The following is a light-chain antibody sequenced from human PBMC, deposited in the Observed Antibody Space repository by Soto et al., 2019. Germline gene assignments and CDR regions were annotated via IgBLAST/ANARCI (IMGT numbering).Light chain of an antibody. Sequence: DIVMTQSPESLAVSLGERATINCKSSQSVFYSSNNKNYLTWYQQKPGQTPKLLIYWASTRESGVPDRFSGSGSETDFTLTISSLQAEDVAVYYCQQYYSLPLTFGGGTKVEIK. V-gene: IGKV4-1*01. CDR1: QSVFYSSNNKNY. CDR3: QQYYSLPLT. J-gene: IGKJ4*02. CDR2: WAS.